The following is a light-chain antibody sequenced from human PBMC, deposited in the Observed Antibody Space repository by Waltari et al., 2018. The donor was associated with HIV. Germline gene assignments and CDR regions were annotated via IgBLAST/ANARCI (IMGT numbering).Light chain of an antibody. Sequence: QAGLTQPHSVSKGLRQPATLTCPGNSNNDGFLGALWLQQHQCHPPKLLSYRNTNRPSGISERFSASRSVNTASLTITGLQPEDEADYYCSAWDSSLNAWVFGGGTKLTVL. J-gene: IGLJ3*02. V-gene: IGLV10-54*01. CDR3: SAWDSSLNAWV. CDR1: SNNDGFLG. CDR2: RNT.